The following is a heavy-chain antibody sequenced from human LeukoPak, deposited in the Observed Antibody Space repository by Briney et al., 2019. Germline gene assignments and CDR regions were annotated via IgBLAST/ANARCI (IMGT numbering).Heavy chain of an antibody. D-gene: IGHD6-19*01. CDR2: IKQDGSEK. CDR3: ARDPDSSGWYGDDY. CDR1: GFTFSRYW. Sequence: PGGSLRLSCAASGFTFSRYWMSWVRQVPRKGLEWVTNIKQDGSEKYYVDSVKGRFTISRDNAKNSLYLQMNSLRAEDTAVYYCARDPDSSGWYGDDYWGQGTLVTVSS. J-gene: IGHJ4*02. V-gene: IGHV3-7*01.